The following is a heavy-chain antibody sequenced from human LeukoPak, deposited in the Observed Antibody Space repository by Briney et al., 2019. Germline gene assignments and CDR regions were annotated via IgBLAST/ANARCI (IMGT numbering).Heavy chain of an antibody. J-gene: IGHJ5*02. D-gene: IGHD3-22*01. CDR3: ARTVTYYYDSSWFDP. Sequence: ESGPTLVNPTETLTLTCTVSGFSLSNARMGVSWIRQPPGKALEWLAHIFSNDEKSYSTSLKSRLTTSKDTSKSQVVLTMTNMDPVDTATYYCARTVTYYYDSSWFDPWGQGTLVTVSS. CDR1: GFSLSNARMG. CDR2: IFSNDEK. V-gene: IGHV2-26*01.